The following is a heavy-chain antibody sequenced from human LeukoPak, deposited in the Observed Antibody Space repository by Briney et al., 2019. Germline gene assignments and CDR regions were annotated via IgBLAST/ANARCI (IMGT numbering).Heavy chain of an antibody. D-gene: IGHD3-10*01. V-gene: IGHV3-33*03. CDR3: ARGVPIPATHPIDY. Sequence: GGSLRLSCAASGFTFTSYGMHWVRQAPGQGLEWVAMIWYDGSHKKYADSVEGRFSISRDTSKSTLYLQMNSLRADDTAVYYCARGVPIPATHPIDYWGQGSLVTVSS. CDR1: GFTFTSYG. J-gene: IGHJ4*02. CDR2: IWYDGSHK.